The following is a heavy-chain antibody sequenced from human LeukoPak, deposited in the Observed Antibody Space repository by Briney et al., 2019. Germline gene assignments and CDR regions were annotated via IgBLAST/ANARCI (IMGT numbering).Heavy chain of an antibody. Sequence: PSETLSLTCTVSGGSIIGYYWTWIRQPAGQGLEWIGRIYTSGRTNYNPSLKSRVTMSVDTSKNQFSVKLNFVTAADTAVYYCARVDCSGGSCYSDNWFDPWGQGTLVTVSS. CDR3: ARVDCSGGSCYSDNWFDP. CDR1: GGSIIGYY. J-gene: IGHJ5*02. V-gene: IGHV4-4*07. CDR2: IYTSGRT. D-gene: IGHD2-15*01.